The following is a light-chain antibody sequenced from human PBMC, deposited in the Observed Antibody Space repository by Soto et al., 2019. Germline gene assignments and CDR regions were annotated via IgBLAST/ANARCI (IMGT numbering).Light chain of an antibody. Sequence: QSALTQPPSASGSPGQSVAISCTGTSSDVGGYDFVSWYQQHPGKAPRLVIYEVTKRPSGIADRFSGSKSGNTASLTVSGLHAEDEADYYCSSYAGNRHFYVFGTGTKLTVL. V-gene: IGLV2-8*01. CDR3: SSYAGNRHFYV. CDR2: EVT. CDR1: SSDVGGYDF. J-gene: IGLJ1*01.